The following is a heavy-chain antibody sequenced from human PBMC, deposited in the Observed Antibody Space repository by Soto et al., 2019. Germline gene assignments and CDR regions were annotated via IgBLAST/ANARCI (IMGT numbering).Heavy chain of an antibody. Sequence: QVQLQESGPGLVKPSETLSLTCTVSGGSISSYYWSWIRQPPGKGLEWIGYIYYSGSTNYNPSLKSRVTISVDTSKNQSSLKLSSVTAADTAVYYCAATYYDYVWGSYRHDYWGQGTLVTVSS. CDR1: GGSISSYY. CDR3: AATYYDYVWGSYRHDY. CDR2: IYYSGST. V-gene: IGHV4-59*01. D-gene: IGHD3-16*02. J-gene: IGHJ4*02.